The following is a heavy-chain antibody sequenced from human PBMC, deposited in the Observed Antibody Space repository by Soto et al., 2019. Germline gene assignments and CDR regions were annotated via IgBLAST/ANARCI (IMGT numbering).Heavy chain of an antibody. J-gene: IGHJ3*02. CDR1: GGSISSGGYS. D-gene: IGHD2-15*01. Sequence: TSETVSLTCAVSGGSISSGGYSWSWIRQPPGKGLEWIGYIYHSGSTYCNPSLKSRVTISVDRSKNQFSLKLSSVTAADTAVYYCARSGRYCSGGSCGRGGGAFDIWGQGTMVT. V-gene: IGHV4-30-2*01. CDR2: IYHSGST. CDR3: ARSGRYCSGGSCGRGGGAFDI.